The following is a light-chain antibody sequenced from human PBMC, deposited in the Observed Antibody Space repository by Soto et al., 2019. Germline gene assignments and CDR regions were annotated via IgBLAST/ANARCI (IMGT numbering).Light chain of an antibody. J-gene: IGKJ1*01. V-gene: IGKV3-15*01. CDR1: QNIYSN. CDR2: RAS. Sequence: IPLTQSPATLSVSPGETVTLSCRASQNIYSNLGWYQQRPGQAPRLIIYRASTRATGIPARFSGSVSGTEFTLTINSLQSEDFAVYYCQQYHNLWAFGRGTKVDIK. CDR3: QQYHNLWA.